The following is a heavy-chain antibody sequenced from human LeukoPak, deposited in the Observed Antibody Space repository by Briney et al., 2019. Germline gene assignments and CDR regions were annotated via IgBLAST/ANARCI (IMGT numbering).Heavy chain of an antibody. CDR2: INPSGGST. Sequence: GASVKVSCKASGYTFTSYYMHWVRQAPGQGLEWMGIINPSGGSTSYAQKFQGRVTMTEDTSTDTAYMELSSLRSEDTAVYYCATDRPDFDYWGQGTLVTVSS. J-gene: IGHJ4*02. CDR1: GYTFTSYY. V-gene: IGHV1-46*01. CDR3: ATDRPDFDY.